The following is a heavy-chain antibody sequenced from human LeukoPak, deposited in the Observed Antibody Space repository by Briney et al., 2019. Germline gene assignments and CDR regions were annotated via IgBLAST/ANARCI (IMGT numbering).Heavy chain of an antibody. CDR1: GFTFSSYA. D-gene: IGHD3-9*01. V-gene: IGHV3-30-3*01. J-gene: IGHJ4*02. Sequence: WRSLRLSCAASGFTFSSYAMHWVRQAPGKGLEWVAVISYDGSNKYYADSVKGRFTISRDNSKNTLYLQMNSLRAEDTAVYYCASYDILTGYPGYWGQGTLVTVSS. CDR2: ISYDGSNK. CDR3: ASYDILTGYPGY.